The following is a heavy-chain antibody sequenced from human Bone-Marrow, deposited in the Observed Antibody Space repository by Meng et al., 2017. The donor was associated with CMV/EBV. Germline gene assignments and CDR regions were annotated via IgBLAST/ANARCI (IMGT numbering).Heavy chain of an antibody. CDR3: ARDYSSSSAYYGMDV. V-gene: IGHV1-18*01. CDR1: GYTFTNYG. J-gene: IGHJ6*02. D-gene: IGHD6-6*01. Sequence: ASVKVSCKASGYTFTNYGISWVRQAPGQGLEWMGWISAYNGDTNYARNLQGRVTMTTDTSTSTAYMELRSLRSDDTAVYYCARDYSSSSAYYGMDVWGQGTTVTVSS. CDR2: ISAYNGDT.